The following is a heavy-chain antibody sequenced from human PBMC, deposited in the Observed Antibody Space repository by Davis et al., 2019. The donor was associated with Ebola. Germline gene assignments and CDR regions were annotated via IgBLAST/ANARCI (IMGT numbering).Heavy chain of an antibody. J-gene: IGHJ5*02. CDR1: GGSFNGYY. Sequence: MPSETLSLTCAVSGGSFNGYYWSWIRQPPGKGLEWIGEINHSGSTNYNPSLKSRVTISVDTSKNQFSLKLSSVTAADTAVYYCAIKGYCSSTSCYKVVGGNWFDPWGQGTLVTVSS. CDR3: AIKGYCSSTSCYKVVGGNWFDP. V-gene: IGHV4-34*01. D-gene: IGHD2-2*02. CDR2: INHSGST.